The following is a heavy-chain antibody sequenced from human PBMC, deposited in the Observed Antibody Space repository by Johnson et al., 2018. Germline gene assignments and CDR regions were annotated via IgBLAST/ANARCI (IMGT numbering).Heavy chain of an antibody. CDR1: GFTFSSYG. CDR3: AKDRGDDAFDI. CDR2: ISYDGSNK. J-gene: IGHJ3*02. D-gene: IGHD3-10*01. Sequence: QVQLVQSGGGVVQPGRSLRLSCAASGFTFSSYGMHWVRQAPGKGLEWVAIISYDGSNKYYADSVKGRFTISRDNSKNTLYLQMNSLRAEDTAVFYFAKDRGDDAFDIWGQGTMVTVSS. V-gene: IGHV3-30*18.